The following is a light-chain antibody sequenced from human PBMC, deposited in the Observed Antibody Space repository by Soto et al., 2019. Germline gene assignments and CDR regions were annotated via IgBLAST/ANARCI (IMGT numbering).Light chain of an antibody. CDR3: QQRSNWPPT. V-gene: IGKV3-11*01. CDR2: DAS. J-gene: IGKJ1*01. Sequence: EIVLTQSPGTLSSSPGERATLSCRASRSFASSYLAWYQQKPGQAPRLPIYDASNRATGIPARFSGSGSGTDFTLAISSLEPEDFAVYYCQQRSNWPPTFGQGTKVDIK. CDR1: RSFASSY.